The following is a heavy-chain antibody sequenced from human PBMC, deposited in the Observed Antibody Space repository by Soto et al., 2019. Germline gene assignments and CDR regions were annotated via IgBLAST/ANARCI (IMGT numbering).Heavy chain of an antibody. CDR3: ARKEKLLWFGELSLPDYYYYGMDV. D-gene: IGHD3-10*01. J-gene: IGHJ6*04. Sequence: QVQLVQSGAEVKKPGSSVKVSCKASGGTFSSYAISWVRQAPGQGLEWMGGIIPIFGTANYAQKFQGRVTIPADESTSTAYMELSSLRAEDTAVYYCARKEKLLWFGELSLPDYYYYGMDVWGEGTTVTVSS. CDR2: IIPIFGTA. V-gene: IGHV1-69*01. CDR1: GGTFSSYA.